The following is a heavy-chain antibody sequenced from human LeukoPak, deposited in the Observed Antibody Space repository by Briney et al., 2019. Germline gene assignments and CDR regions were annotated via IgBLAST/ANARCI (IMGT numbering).Heavy chain of an antibody. Sequence: PGGSLRLSCAASGFTVSSNYTSWVRQAPGKGLEWVSVIYSGGSTYYADSVKGRFTISRDNSKNTLYLQMNSLRAEDTAVYYCARSGEMATIMGDWGQGTLVTVSS. V-gene: IGHV3-53*01. CDR3: ARSGEMATIMGD. CDR1: GFTVSSNY. D-gene: IGHD5-24*01. J-gene: IGHJ4*02. CDR2: IYSGGST.